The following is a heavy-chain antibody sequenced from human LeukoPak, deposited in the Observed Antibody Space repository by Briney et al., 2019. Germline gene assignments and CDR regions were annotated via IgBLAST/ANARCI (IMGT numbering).Heavy chain of an antibody. J-gene: IGHJ5*02. V-gene: IGHV4-59*02. Sequence: SETLSLTCTVSGASVSGYYWSWIRQPPGKGLEWIGYSYYSGSTNYNPSLTSRVAISVDTSKNQFSLKLTSVTAADTAVYYCAREIGGWLQLDNWFDPWGQGTLVTASS. CDR1: GASVSGYY. CDR2: SYYSGST. D-gene: IGHD5-24*01. CDR3: AREIGGWLQLDNWFDP.